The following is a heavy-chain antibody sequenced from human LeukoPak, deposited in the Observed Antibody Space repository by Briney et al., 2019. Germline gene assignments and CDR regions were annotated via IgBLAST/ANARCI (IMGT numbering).Heavy chain of an antibody. V-gene: IGHV1-8*01. Sequence: ASVKVSCKASGYTFTSYDINWVRQATGQGLERMGWMNPNSGNTGYAQKFQGRVTMNRNNSISTAYMELSSLRSEDTAVYYCARDLYSSSTSCYNAGYWGQGTLVTVSS. D-gene: IGHD2-2*02. CDR1: GYTFTSYD. CDR2: MNPNSGNT. CDR3: ARDLYSSSTSCYNAGY. J-gene: IGHJ4*02.